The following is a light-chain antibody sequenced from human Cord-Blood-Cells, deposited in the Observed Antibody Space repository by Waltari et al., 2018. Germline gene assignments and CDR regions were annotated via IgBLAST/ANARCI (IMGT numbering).Light chain of an antibody. V-gene: IGLV2-14*03. CDR2: DVS. CDR3: SSYTSSSTRV. J-gene: IGLJ3*02. Sequence: QSALTQPASVSGSPGQSITISCTGTSSDVGGSNYVSWYQHHPGKAPKLMIYDVSKRPSGVSKRFSGSKSGNTASLTISGLQAEDEADYYCSSYTSSSTRVFGGGTKLTVL. CDR1: SSDVGGSNY.